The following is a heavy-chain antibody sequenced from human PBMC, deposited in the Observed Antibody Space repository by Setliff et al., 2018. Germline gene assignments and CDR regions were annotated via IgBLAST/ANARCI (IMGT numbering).Heavy chain of an antibody. CDR1: GDSISSYY. CDR2: IQKSGTT. V-gene: IGHV4-59*01. D-gene: IGHD6-19*01. CDR3: ARDQFSSGWYGAPESYFDR. J-gene: IGHJ4*02. Sequence: PSETLSLTCTVSGDSISSYYWSWIRQAPGKGLEWIGYIQKSGTTKYNPSFGSRLSMSVDTSKNQFSLKLTYVTAADTAVYYCARDQFSSGWYGAPESYFDRWGQGILVTVS.